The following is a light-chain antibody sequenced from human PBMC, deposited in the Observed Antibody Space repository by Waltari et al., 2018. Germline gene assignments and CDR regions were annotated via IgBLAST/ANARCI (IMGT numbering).Light chain of an antibody. V-gene: IGKV3-11*01. CDR2: GAS. CDR1: QSVSSY. J-gene: IGKJ5*01. Sequence: DILLTQSPATLSLLPGARAHITCSASQSVSSYLVWYQQKPGQTPRLLIYGASNRATGIPARFSGSGSGTDFTLTISSLESEDFAVYYCHQRSNWPITFGQGTRLEIK. CDR3: HQRSNWPIT.